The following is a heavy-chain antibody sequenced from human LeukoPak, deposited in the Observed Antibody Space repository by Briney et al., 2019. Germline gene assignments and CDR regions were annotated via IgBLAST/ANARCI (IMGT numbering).Heavy chain of an antibody. CDR3: AKDGGLWVSAHWGDS. CDR1: GFTFSSYA. D-gene: IGHD7-27*01. J-gene: IGHJ4*02. Sequence: GGSLRLSCTASGFTFSSYAMSWVRQAPGKGLKWVSTITTGGPNTYYADSVKGRFTVSRDDSKNTLYLQMNSLRAEDTAVYYCAKDGGLWVSAHWGDSWGRGTLVTVSS. V-gene: IGHV3-23*01. CDR2: ITTGGPNT.